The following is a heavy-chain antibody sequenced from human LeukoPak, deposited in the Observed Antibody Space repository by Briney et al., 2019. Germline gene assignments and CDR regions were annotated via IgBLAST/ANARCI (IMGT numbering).Heavy chain of an antibody. Sequence: PSETLSLTCTVSGDSITAPKWGTWVRQAPGEELEWIGEIYHDRTTSFNPSLKSRLTISVDKSANQFFLNLNSVSATDTAVYYCVGRGLYGGTWLFEYWGQGALVTVSS. CDR3: VGRGLYGGTWLFEY. J-gene: IGHJ4*02. CDR1: GDSITAPKW. CDR2: IYHDRTT. D-gene: IGHD2-8*01. V-gene: IGHV4-4*02.